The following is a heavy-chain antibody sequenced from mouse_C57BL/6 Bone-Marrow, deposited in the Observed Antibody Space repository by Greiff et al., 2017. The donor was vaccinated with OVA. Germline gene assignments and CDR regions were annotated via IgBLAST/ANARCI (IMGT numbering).Heavy chain of an antibody. CDR1: GYSITSGYD. J-gene: IGHJ2*01. Sequence: VQLQQSGPGMVKPSQSLSLTCTVSGYSITSGYDWHWIRHSPGNKLEWMGYIRYSGSTNYNPSFKSRISITHDTSENHFFLKLNSVTTEDTATYCCAKELRFCYFYYGGQGTALTVSA. D-gene: IGHD1-1*01. CDR2: IRYSGST. V-gene: IGHV3-1*01. CDR3: AKELRFCYFYY.